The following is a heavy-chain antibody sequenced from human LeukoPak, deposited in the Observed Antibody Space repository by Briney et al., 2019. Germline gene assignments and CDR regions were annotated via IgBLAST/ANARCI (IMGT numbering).Heavy chain of an antibody. CDR1: GYTFTGYY. Sequence: ASVKVSCKASGYTFTGYYMHWVRQAPGQGLEWRGWINPNSGGTNYAQKFLGRVTMTRDTSITTAYMELSRLRSDDTAVYYCARGGSGWFDAFDIWGQGTMVTVSS. D-gene: IGHD6-19*01. CDR3: ARGGSGWFDAFDI. J-gene: IGHJ3*02. V-gene: IGHV1-2*02. CDR2: INPNSGGT.